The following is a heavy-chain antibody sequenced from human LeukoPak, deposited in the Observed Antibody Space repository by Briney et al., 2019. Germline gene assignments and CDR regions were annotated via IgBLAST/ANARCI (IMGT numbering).Heavy chain of an antibody. V-gene: IGHV4-61*02. CDR2: IYTSGST. CDR1: GGSISSGSYY. Sequence: SQTLSLTCTVSGGSISSGSYYWSWIRQPAGKGLEWIGRIYTSGSTNYNPSLKSRVTISVDTSKNQFSLKLSSVTAADTAVYYCAREEYSYGYPDYWGQGTLVTVSS. D-gene: IGHD5-18*01. J-gene: IGHJ4*02. CDR3: AREEYSYGYPDY.